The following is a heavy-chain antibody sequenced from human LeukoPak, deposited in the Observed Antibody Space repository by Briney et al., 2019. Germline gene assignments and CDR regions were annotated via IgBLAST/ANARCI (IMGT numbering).Heavy chain of an antibody. Sequence: ASVKVSCKASGGTFSTYAISWVRQAPGQGLEWMGGIIPIFGTANYAQKFQGRVTITADESTSTAYMELSSLRSEDTAVCYCAYDSSGNFDYWGQGTTVTVSS. V-gene: IGHV1-69*13. CDR1: GGTFSTYA. J-gene: IGHJ4*02. D-gene: IGHD3-22*01. CDR2: IIPIFGTA. CDR3: AYDSSGNFDY.